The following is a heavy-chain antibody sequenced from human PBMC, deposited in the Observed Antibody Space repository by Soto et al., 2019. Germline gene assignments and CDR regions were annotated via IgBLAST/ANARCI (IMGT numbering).Heavy chain of an antibody. CDR1: GYTFTSYA. V-gene: IGHV1-3*01. J-gene: IGHJ6*02. CDR3: ARQYSSSFPYYYYGMDV. D-gene: IGHD6-6*01. Sequence: ASVKVSCKASGYTFTSYAMHWVRQAPGQRLEWMGWINAGNGNTKYSQKFQGRVTITRDTSASTAYMELSSLRSEDTAVYYCARQYSSSFPYYYYGMDVWGQGTTVTV. CDR2: INAGNGNT.